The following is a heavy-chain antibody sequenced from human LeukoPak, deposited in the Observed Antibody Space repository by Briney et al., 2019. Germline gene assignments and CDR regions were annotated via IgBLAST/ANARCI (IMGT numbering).Heavy chain of an antibody. CDR3: ARGDGYNFFDY. J-gene: IGHJ4*02. CDR1: GFSVTNNY. D-gene: IGHD5-24*01. Sequence: GGSLRLSCAVSGFSVTNNYMSLVRQAPGKGLEWVSVFYVGGATYYAASVKGRFTISRDNSENTLYLQMKSLRAEDTAVYYCARGDGYNFFDYWGQGILVTVSS. CDR2: FYVGGAT. V-gene: IGHV3-53*01.